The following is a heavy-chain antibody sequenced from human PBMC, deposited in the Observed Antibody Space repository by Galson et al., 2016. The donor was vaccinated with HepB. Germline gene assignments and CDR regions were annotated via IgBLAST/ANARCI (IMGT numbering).Heavy chain of an antibody. Sequence: SVKVSCKASGGTFSNYAISWVRQAPGQGLEWMGGIIPTFGKANYAQKFQGRVTITADKSTSTAYMELSSLRSEDTAVYYCARSLPLDYDTSGYFYFDYWGQGTLVTVSS. V-gene: IGHV1-69*06. J-gene: IGHJ4*02. CDR3: ARSLPLDYDTSGYFYFDY. CDR2: IIPTFGKA. CDR1: GGTFSNYA. D-gene: IGHD3-22*01.